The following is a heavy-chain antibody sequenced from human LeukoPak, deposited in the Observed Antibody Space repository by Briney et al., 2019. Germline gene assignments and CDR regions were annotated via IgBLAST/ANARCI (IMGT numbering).Heavy chain of an antibody. D-gene: IGHD3-9*01. CDR2: IIPIFGTA. Sequence: ASVTVSFTASGGTFSSYAISWVRQAPGQGLEWMGGIIPIFGTANYAQKFQGRVTITADESTSTAYMELSSLRSEDTAVNYCASYGDYDILTGYYSEQHYFDYWGQGTLVTVSS. V-gene: IGHV1-69*01. CDR3: ASYGDYDILTGYYSEQHYFDY. CDR1: GGTFSSYA. J-gene: IGHJ4*02.